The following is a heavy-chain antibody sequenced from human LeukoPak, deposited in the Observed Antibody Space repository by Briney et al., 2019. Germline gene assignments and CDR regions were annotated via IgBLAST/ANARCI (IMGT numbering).Heavy chain of an antibody. D-gene: IGHD3-22*01. V-gene: IGHV3-66*01. CDR3: ARDSEVGSSGYSPEFFYFDY. CDR1: GFTVTSNY. CDR2: IYSGGST. J-gene: IGHJ4*02. Sequence: PGGSLRLSCAVSGFTVTSNYMSWVRQAPGKGLEWVSVIYSGGSTYYADSVKGRFTISRDYSKNTLYLQMNSMRAEDTAVYYCARDSEVGSSGYSPEFFYFDYWGQGTLVTVSS.